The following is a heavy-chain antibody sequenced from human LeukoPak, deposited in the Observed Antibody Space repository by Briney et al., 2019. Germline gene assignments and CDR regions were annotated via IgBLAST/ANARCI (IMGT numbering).Heavy chain of an antibody. CDR1: GFTFSNAW. Sequence: GGSLRLSCAASGFTFSNAWMSWVRQAPGKGLEWVGRIKIKTDGGTTDYAAPVKGRFTISRDDSKNTLYLQMNSLKTEDTAVYYCTTDRATVVTFDYWGQGTLVTVSS. V-gene: IGHV3-15*01. D-gene: IGHD4-23*01. J-gene: IGHJ4*02. CDR3: TTDRATVVTFDY. CDR2: IKIKTDGGTT.